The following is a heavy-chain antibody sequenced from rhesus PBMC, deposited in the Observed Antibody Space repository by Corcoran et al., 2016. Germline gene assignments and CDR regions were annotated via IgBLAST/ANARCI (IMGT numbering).Heavy chain of an antibody. Sequence: QLQLQESGPGLVKPSETLSLTCAVSGGSINNNYWSWIRQSPGKGLEWIGRISDSSGSAAYTPSLRGRVSISIATAKNQFSLNLNSGTATDTAVYHCGPDCGGVYCHTFNRFDVWGPGVQVTVSS. J-gene: IGHJ5-1*01. CDR1: GGSINNNY. CDR3: GPDCGGVYCHTFNRFDV. V-gene: IGHV4-173*01. D-gene: IGHD2-27*01. CDR2: ISDSSGSA.